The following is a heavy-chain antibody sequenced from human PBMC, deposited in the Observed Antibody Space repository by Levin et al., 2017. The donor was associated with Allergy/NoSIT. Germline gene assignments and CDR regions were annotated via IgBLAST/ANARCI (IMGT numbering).Heavy chain of an antibody. Sequence: LSLTCAASGFTFSSYWMSWVRQAPGKGLEWVANIKQDGSEKYYVDSVKGRFTISRDNAKNSLYLQMNSLRAEDTAVYYCAREPVYDFWSGYYLYYYYYGMDVWGQGTTVTVSS. CDR2: IKQDGSEK. V-gene: IGHV3-7*01. J-gene: IGHJ6*02. CDR3: AREPVYDFWSGYYLYYYYYGMDV. D-gene: IGHD3-3*01. CDR1: GFTFSSYW.